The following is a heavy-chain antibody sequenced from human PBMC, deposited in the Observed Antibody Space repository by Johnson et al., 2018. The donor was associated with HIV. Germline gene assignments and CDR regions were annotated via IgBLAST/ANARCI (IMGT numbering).Heavy chain of an antibody. CDR2: IYSGGDT. V-gene: IGHV3-66*01. J-gene: IGHJ3*02. CDR3: AREGGIAAAGTDAFDI. Sequence: VQLVESGGGLVQPGGSLRLSCAVSGFTVSSNYITWVRQAPGKGLEWISVIYSGGDTYYADSVKGRFTISRDNAKNSLYLQMNSLRAEDTAVYYCAREGGIAAAGTDAFDIWGQGTMVTVSS. CDR1: GFTVSSNY. D-gene: IGHD6-13*01.